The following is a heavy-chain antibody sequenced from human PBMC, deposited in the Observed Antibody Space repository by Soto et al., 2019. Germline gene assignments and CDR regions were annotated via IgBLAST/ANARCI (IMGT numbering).Heavy chain of an antibody. V-gene: IGHV4-59*01. CDR3: ASILGYCSGGSCRDI. J-gene: IGHJ3*02. CDR2: IYYSGST. CDR1: CGSISSYY. Sequence: PSETLSLTCTVSCGSISSYYWSWIRQPPGRGLEWIGYIYYSGSTNYNPSLKSRVTISVDTSKNQFSLKLSSVTAADMAVYYCASILGYCSGGSCRDIWGQGTMVTVSS. D-gene: IGHD2-15*01.